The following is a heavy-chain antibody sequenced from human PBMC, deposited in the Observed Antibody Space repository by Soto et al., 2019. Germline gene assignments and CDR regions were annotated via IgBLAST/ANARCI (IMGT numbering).Heavy chain of an antibody. CDR2: VIPILDVT. J-gene: IGHJ3*02. CDR1: GGTFRTYG. D-gene: IGHD2-8*01. CDR3: ARGPNGVGSESNFAI. Sequence: QVHLVQSGAEVRKPGSSVKVSCQVSGGTFRTYGIIWVRQAPGQGLEWMVRVIPILDVTDYAQKFQGRVTITADRFTNTAYMELSSLRYEDTVVYYCARGPNGVGSESNFAIWGQGTVVTVSS. V-gene: IGHV1-69*04.